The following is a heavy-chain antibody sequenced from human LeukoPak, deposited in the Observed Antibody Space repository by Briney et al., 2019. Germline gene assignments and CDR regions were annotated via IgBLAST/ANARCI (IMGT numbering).Heavy chain of an antibody. CDR1: GYTLTELS. CDR2: FDPEDGET. J-gene: IGHJ4*02. CDR3: ASYQLLSSRLNTFDY. V-gene: IGHV1-24*01. D-gene: IGHD2-2*01. Sequence: ASVKVSCKVSGYTLTELSMHWVRQAPGKGLEWMGGFDPEDGETIYAQKFQGRVTMTEDTSTDTAYMELSSLRSEDTAVYYCASYQLLSSRLNTFDYWGQGTLVTVSS.